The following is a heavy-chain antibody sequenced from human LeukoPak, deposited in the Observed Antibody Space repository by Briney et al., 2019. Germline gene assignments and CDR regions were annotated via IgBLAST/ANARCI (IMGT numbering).Heavy chain of an antibody. J-gene: IGHJ4*02. D-gene: IGHD3-10*01. CDR2: VNGDGSAT. Sequence: GGSLRLSCAASGFTLSNYWMHWVRQAPGKGLVWVSRVNGDGSATNYADSVKGRFTVSRDNAKNTLYLQMNSLRPEDTAVYNCAGNNYGSLDYWGQGTLVTVSS. CDR1: GFTLSNYW. CDR3: AGNNYGSLDY. V-gene: IGHV3-74*01.